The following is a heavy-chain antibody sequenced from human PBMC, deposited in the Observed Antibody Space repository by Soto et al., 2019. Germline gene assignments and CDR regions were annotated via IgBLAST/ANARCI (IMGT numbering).Heavy chain of an antibody. CDR2: IIPIFGTA. Sequence: QVQLVQSGAEVKKPGSSVKVSCKASGGTFSSYAISWVRQAPGQGLEWMGGIIPIFGTANYAQKFQGRVTITADESTSTAYMELISLRSEDTAVYYCARSCEMGDKHKYNWFDPWGQGTLVTVSS. J-gene: IGHJ5*02. CDR1: GGTFSSYA. D-gene: IGHD3-16*01. CDR3: ARSCEMGDKHKYNWFDP. V-gene: IGHV1-69*01.